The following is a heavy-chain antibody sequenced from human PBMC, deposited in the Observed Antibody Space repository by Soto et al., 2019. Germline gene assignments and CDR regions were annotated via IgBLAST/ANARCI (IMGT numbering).Heavy chain of an antibody. Sequence: QVQLVESGGGVVQPGRSLRLSCAASGFTFSSYGMHWVRQAPGKGLEWVALISYDGSNAYYADSVKGRFTISRDDSKNTLYLQMNSLRAEDTAVYYCAKVRTVTTQYCYYGMDVWGQGTTVTVSS. J-gene: IGHJ6*02. D-gene: IGHD4-17*01. CDR3: AKVRTVTTQYCYYGMDV. V-gene: IGHV3-30*18. CDR2: ISYDGSNA. CDR1: GFTFSSYG.